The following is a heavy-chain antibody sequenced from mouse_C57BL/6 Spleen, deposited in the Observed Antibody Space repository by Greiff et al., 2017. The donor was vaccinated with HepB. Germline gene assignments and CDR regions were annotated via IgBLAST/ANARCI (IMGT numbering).Heavy chain of an antibody. CDR2: INPGSGGT. V-gene: IGHV1-54*01. J-gene: IGHJ2*01. Sequence: VQLQQSGAELVRPGTSVKVSCKASGYAFTNYLIEWVKQRPGQGLEWIGVINPGSGGTNYNEKFKGKATLTADKSSSTAYMQLSSLTSEDSAVYFCARGDYYGLDYWGQGTTLTVSS. CDR3: ARGDYYGLDY. D-gene: IGHD1-1*01. CDR1: GYAFTNYL.